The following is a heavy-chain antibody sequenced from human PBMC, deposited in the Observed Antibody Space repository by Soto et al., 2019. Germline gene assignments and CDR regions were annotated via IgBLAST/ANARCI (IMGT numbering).Heavy chain of an antibody. V-gene: IGHV3-72*01. CDR2: TRNKPNSYTT. CDR1: GFSFSDHY. CDR3: ARGPPGNYYGMDV. J-gene: IGHJ6*02. Sequence: EVQLVESGGGLVQPGGSLRLSCAVSGFSFSDHYMDWVRQAPGKGLEWVGHTRNKPNSYTTEYAASVKSRFTISRDDSKNSLYLQMNSLKTEDTAVYYCARGPPGNYYGMDVWGQGTTVTVSS.